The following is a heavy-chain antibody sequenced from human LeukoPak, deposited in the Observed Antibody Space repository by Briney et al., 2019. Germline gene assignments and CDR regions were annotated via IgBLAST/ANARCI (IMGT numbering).Heavy chain of an antibody. CDR2: FDPEDGET. D-gene: IGHD1-1*01. V-gene: IGHV1-24*01. Sequence: ASVKVSCKVSGYTLTELSMHWVRQAPGKGLEWLGGFDPEDGETMYAQGFQGRVTMTEDTSTDTAYMELSSLRSEDTSVYYCATVRGNYDAFDIWGQGTMVTVSS. CDR1: GYTLTELS. CDR3: ATVRGNYDAFDI. J-gene: IGHJ3*02.